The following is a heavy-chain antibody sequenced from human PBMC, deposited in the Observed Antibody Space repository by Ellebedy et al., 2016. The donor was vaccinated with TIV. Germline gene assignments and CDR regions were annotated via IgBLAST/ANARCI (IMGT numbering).Heavy chain of an antibody. CDR2: IYYNGAT. D-gene: IGHD5-12*01. Sequence: SETLSLTXTVSGGSISSYYWSWIRQLPGKGLEWIAYIYYNGATNYNPSLKSRVTISVDTSKNQFSLKLSSVTAADTAVYFCARGGEYFQHWGQGTLVNVSS. V-gene: IGHV4-59*01. CDR1: GGSISSYY. CDR3: ARGGEYFQH. J-gene: IGHJ1*01.